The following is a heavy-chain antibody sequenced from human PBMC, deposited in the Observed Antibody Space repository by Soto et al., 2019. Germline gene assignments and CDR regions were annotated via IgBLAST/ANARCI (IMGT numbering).Heavy chain of an antibody. CDR2: ITSSSFYI. V-gene: IGHV3-21*01. CDR3: ARSSLGIVVTNLDY. D-gene: IGHD2-21*01. J-gene: IGHJ4*01. Sequence: PGGSRRRSWEVSGFTFTDYTMTWVRQAPGRGLEFVASITSSSFYIHYGGSSKGRFTVSRDNAQNSLYLHMTSLRAEDTAVYYCARSSLGIVVTNLDYWGHGTLVTVSS. CDR1: GFTFTDYT.